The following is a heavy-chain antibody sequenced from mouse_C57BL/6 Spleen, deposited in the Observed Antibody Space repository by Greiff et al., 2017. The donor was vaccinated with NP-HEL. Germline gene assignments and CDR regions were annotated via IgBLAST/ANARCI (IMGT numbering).Heavy chain of an antibody. J-gene: IGHJ4*01. V-gene: IGHV1-82*01. CDR2: IYPGDGDT. CDR3: ARGGYYGGDY. Sequence: QVQLQQSGPELVKPGASVKISCKASGYAFSSSWMNWVKQRPGKGLEWIGRIYPGDGDTTYNGKFKGKATLTADKSSSTAYMQLSSLTSEDSAVYFCARGGYYGGDYWGQGTSVTVSS. D-gene: IGHD1-1*01. CDR1: GYAFSSSW.